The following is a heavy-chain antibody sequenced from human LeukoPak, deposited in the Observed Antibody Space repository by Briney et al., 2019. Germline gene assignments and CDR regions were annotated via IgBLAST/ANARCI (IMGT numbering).Heavy chain of an antibody. CDR3: AKGGLKIHTITYVDY. J-gene: IGHJ4*02. V-gene: IGHV3-23*01. CDR1: GFTFNTYA. CDR2: IGGTTVST. D-gene: IGHD3-10*01. Sequence: GGSLRLSCAASGFTFNTYAMNWVRQAPGKGLEWVSAIGGTTVSTYCADSVKGRFTISRDNSKNTLYLQMNSLRADDTAVYYCAKGGLKIHTITYVDYWGQGTLVTVSS.